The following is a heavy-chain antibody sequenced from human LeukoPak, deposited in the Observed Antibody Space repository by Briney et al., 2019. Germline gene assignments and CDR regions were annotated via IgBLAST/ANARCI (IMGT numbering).Heavy chain of an antibody. J-gene: IGHJ3*02. D-gene: IGHD7-27*01. CDR2: IYHSEST. CDR3: ARDRLSLGAFDI. V-gene: IGHV4-39*07. CDR1: GDSINSRSYY. Sequence: PSETLSLTCAVSGDSINSRSYYWAWIRQPPGKGLEWIGSIYHSESTYYNPSLKSRVTISLDTSKNQFSLRLSSLTAADTAVYYCARDRLSLGAFDIWGQGTMVTVSS.